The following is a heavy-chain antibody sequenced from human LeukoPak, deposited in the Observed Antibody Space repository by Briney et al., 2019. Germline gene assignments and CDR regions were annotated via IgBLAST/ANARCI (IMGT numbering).Heavy chain of an antibody. CDR3: ARKKWEPTSNGAFDI. V-gene: IGHV3-23*01. CDR1: TFSFRNFA. D-gene: IGHD1-26*01. CDR2: ISDSGHRT. J-gene: IGHJ3*02. Sequence: GESLRLSCAASTFSFRNFAMSWVRLAPGKGLEWVSGISDSGHRTDYADSVEGRFTISRDNSKNTLYLQMDSLRAEDTALYYCARKKWEPTSNGAFDIWGQGTMVTVSS.